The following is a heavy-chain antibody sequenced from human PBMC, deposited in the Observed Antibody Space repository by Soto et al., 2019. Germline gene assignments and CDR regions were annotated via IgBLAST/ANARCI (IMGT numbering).Heavy chain of an antibody. CDR1: GYTFTGYY. CDR2: INPNSGGT. V-gene: IGHV1-2*02. J-gene: IGHJ4*02. Sequence: ASVKVSCKASGYTFTGYYMHWVRQAPGQGLEWMGWINPNSGGTNYAQKFQGRVTMTRDTSISTAYMELSRLRSDDTAVYYCARAAYYDFWSGYSLDYWGQGTLVTVSS. D-gene: IGHD3-3*01. CDR3: ARAAYYDFWSGYSLDY.